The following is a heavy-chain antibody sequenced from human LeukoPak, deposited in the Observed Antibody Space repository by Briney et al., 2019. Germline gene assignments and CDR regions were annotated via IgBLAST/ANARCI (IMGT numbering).Heavy chain of an antibody. CDR1: GFTFSSYA. Sequence: GGSLRLSCAASGFTFSSYAMSWVRQAPGKGLEWVSAISGSGGSTYYADSVKGRFTISRDNSKNTLYLQMNSLRAEDTAVYYCAKGNTAHYYYYGMDVWGQGTTVTVSS. CDR2: ISGSGGST. CDR3: AKGNTAHYYYYGMDV. V-gene: IGHV3-23*01. J-gene: IGHJ6*02.